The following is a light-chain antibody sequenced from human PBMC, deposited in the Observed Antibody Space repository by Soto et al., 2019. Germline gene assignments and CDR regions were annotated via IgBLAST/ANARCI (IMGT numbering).Light chain of an antibody. J-gene: IGLJ3*02. CDR3: CSYAGSNTWV. V-gene: IGLV2-23*02. CDR2: EVT. CDR1: SSDVGSYNL. Sequence: QSVLTQPASVSGSPGQSITISCTGISSDVGSYNLVSWYQQHPGKAPKLMISEVTKRPSGVSNRFSGSKSGNTASLTISGLQAEDESDYYCCSYAGSNTWVFGGGTKLTVL.